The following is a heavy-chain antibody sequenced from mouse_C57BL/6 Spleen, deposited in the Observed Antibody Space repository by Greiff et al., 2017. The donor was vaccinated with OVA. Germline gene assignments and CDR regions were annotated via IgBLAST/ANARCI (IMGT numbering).Heavy chain of an antibody. CDR3: AREDGSSQYCYAMDY. Sequence: VKLQQSGAELARPGASVKLSCKASGYTFTSYGISWVKQRTGQGLEWIGEIYPRSGNTYYNEKFKGKATLTADKSSSTAYMELRSLTSEDSAVYFCAREDGSSQYCYAMDYWGQGTSVTVSS. V-gene: IGHV1-81*01. D-gene: IGHD1-1*01. J-gene: IGHJ4*01. CDR1: GYTFTSYG. CDR2: IYPRSGNT.